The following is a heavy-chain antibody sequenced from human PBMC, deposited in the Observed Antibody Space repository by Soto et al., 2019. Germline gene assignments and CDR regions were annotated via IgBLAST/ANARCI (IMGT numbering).Heavy chain of an antibody. V-gene: IGHV4-4*02. J-gene: IGHJ4*02. Sequence: QVQLQESGPGLVKPSGTLSLTCAVSGGSISTSNWWAWVRQSPGKGLEWLGEVYHSGDTNYNPSLNSRVTVSVDYPKNQFPLKLTSVTAADTAVYFCARSRYFDWLPLDSWGQGTLVTVSS. D-gene: IGHD3-9*01. CDR1: GGSISTSNW. CDR3: ARSRYFDWLPLDS. CDR2: VYHSGDT.